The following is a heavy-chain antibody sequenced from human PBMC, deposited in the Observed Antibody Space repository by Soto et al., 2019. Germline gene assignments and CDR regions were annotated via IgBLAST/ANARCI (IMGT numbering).Heavy chain of an antibody. CDR1: GGSFGNSA. Sequence: QVLLVPSGAEVKKPGSSEKISCKASGGSFGNSAINWVRQTPGQGLEWLGGFIPVYRTLNYAQKFQGRVTITADESTGTAYMTLSSLASNDTAVYYCATGVIWIGYFTVDSWGQGTRVTVSS. CDR2: FIPVYRTL. CDR3: ATGVIWIGYFTVDS. D-gene: IGHD3-3*01. J-gene: IGHJ4*02. V-gene: IGHV1-69*01.